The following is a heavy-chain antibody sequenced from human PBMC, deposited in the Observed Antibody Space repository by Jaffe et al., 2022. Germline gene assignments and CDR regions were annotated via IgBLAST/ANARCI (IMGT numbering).Heavy chain of an antibody. D-gene: IGHD6-19*01. CDR1: GFTFSSYG. CDR2: IRYDGSNK. V-gene: IGHV3-30*02. Sequence: QVQLVESGGGVVQPGGSLRLSCAASGFTFSSYGMHWVRQAPGKGLEWVAFIRYDGSNKYYADSVKGRFTISRDNSKNTLYLQMNSLRAEDTAVYYCAKDRPYIYSSGWYGRSDYWGQGTLVTVSS. CDR3: AKDRPYIYSSGWYGRSDY. J-gene: IGHJ4*02.